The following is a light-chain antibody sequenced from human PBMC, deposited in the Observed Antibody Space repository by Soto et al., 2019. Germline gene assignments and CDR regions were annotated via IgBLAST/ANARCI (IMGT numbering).Light chain of an antibody. J-gene: IGLJ1*01. CDR2: EGS. CDR1: SSDVGSYKL. Sequence: QSALTQPASVSGSPGQSITISCTGTSSDVGSYKLVSWYQQHPGKAPKLMIHEGSKRPSGVSNRFSGSKSGNTASLTISGLQAEDEADYYCCSYVGTSYVFGTGTKLTVL. V-gene: IGLV2-23*01. CDR3: CSYVGTSYV.